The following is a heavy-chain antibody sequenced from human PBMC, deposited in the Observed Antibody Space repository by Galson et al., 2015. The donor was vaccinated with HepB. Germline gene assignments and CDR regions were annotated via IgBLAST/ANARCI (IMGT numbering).Heavy chain of an antibody. Sequence: SVKVSCKASGYSFTTNGISWVRQAPGQGLEWMGWISANSGKTNYAQKYQNRVTLTRDTATSTVHMELRSLRSDDTAVYYCARDHRWYFDYWDQGSLVTVSS. V-gene: IGHV1-18*04. CDR2: ISANSGKT. CDR1: GYSFTTNG. CDR3: ARDHRWYFDY. D-gene: IGHD2-15*01. J-gene: IGHJ4*02.